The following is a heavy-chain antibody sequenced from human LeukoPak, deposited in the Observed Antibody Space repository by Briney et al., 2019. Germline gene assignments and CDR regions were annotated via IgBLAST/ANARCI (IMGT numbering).Heavy chain of an antibody. J-gene: IGHJ6*03. V-gene: IGHV1-8*02. CDR3: ARGRYMDV. CDR2: MNPKSGDT. CDR1: GYIFIDYE. Sequence: GASVKVSCKTSGYIFIDYEISWVRQAPGQGLEWMGWMNPKSGDTGYEQKFQGRITITRDSSISTGYMELSSLRSEDTALYYCARGRYMDVWGKGTTVTVSS.